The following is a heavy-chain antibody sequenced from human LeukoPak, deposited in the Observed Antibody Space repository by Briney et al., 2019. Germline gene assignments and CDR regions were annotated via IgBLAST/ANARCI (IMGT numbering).Heavy chain of an antibody. CDR3: ARDLESSGWYWGHAFDI. CDR1: GGTFSSYA. D-gene: IGHD6-19*01. Sequence: ASVNVSGKASGGTFSSYAISWVRQAPGQGLEWMGRIIPILGIANYAQKFQGRVTITADKSTSTAYMELSSLRSEDTAVYYCARDLESSGWYWGHAFDIWGQGTMVTVSS. V-gene: IGHV1-69*04. J-gene: IGHJ3*02. CDR2: IIPILGIA.